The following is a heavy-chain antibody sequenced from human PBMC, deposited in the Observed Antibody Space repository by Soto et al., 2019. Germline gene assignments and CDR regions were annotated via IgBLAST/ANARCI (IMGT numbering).Heavy chain of an antibody. Sequence: QVQLVQSGAEVKKPGASVKVSCKASGYTFTNYGISWVRQAPGQGLEWMGWISAYNGNTKYAQKLQGRVTMTTDTSTSTAYMELRSLRSDDPAVYYCARGVGSGSYYNQYNWFDPWGQGTLVTVSS. V-gene: IGHV1-18*01. CDR2: ISAYNGNT. CDR3: ARGVGSGSYYNQYNWFDP. D-gene: IGHD3-10*01. J-gene: IGHJ5*02. CDR1: GYTFTNYG.